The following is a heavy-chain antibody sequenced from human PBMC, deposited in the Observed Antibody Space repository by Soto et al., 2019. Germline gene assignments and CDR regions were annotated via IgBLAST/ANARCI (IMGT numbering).Heavy chain of an antibody. CDR1: GYTFTSYG. CDR3: ARDTEGSGSYWYYYGMDV. CDR2: ISAYNGNT. V-gene: IGHV1-18*04. D-gene: IGHD1-26*01. Sequence: ASVMVSCKASGYTFTSYGISWVRQAPGQGLARMGWISAYNGNTNYAQKLQGRVTMTTDTSTSSAYMELRSLRSDDTAVYYCARDTEGSGSYWYYYGMDVWGQGTTVTVS. J-gene: IGHJ6*02.